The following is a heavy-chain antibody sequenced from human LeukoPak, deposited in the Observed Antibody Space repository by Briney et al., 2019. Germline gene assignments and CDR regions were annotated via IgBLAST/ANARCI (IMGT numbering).Heavy chain of an antibody. CDR2: INPSGGST. J-gene: IGHJ4*02. Sequence: ASAKVSCKASGYTFTSYYMHWVRQAPGQGLEWMGIINPSGGSTSYAQKFQGRVTMTRDTSTSTVYMELSSLRSEDTAVYYCARDQHPDYYDSSGASGYWGQGTLVTVSS. V-gene: IGHV1-46*01. D-gene: IGHD3-22*01. CDR3: ARDQHPDYYDSSGASGY. CDR1: GYTFTSYY.